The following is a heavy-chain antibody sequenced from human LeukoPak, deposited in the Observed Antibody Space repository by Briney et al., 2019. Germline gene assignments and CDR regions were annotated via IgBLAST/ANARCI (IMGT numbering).Heavy chain of an antibody. CDR2: IKSKTDGGTT. J-gene: IGHJ6*02. Sequence: GGSLRLSCTVSGFTFNNAWMSWVRQAPGKGLEWVGRIKSKTDGGTTDYAAPVKGRFTISRDDSKNTLYLQMNSLKTEDTAVYYCTTDGLVTTNGMDVWGQGTTVTVPS. CDR3: TTDGLVTTNGMDV. V-gene: IGHV3-15*01. CDR1: GFTFNNAW. D-gene: IGHD4-17*01.